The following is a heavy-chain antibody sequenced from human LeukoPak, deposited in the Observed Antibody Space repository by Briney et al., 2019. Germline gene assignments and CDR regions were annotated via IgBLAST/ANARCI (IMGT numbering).Heavy chain of an antibody. CDR1: GGSISSYY. CDR2: IYYSGST. V-gene: IGHV4-59*01. J-gene: IGHJ6*03. D-gene: IGHD3-22*01. CDR3: ARVQGGYYYDSSGYYHYYYYYYMDV. Sequence: PSETLSLTCTVSGGSISSYYWSWIRQPPGKGLEWIGYIYYSGSTNYNPSLKSRVTISEDTSKNQFSLKLSSVTAADTAVYYCARVQGGYYYDSSGYYHYYYYYYMDVWGKGTTVTVSS.